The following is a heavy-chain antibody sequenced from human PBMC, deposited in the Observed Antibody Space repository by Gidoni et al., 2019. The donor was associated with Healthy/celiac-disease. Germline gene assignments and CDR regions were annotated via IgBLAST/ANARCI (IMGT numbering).Heavy chain of an antibody. CDR2: INPSGST. D-gene: IGHD5-18*01. CDR1: GGAFSGHY. CDR3: AKVDTSLWTYYYYGMDV. V-gene: IGHV4-34*01. Sequence: QVQLEQWGAGLLKPSETLSLTCAVDGGAFSGHYWSGIRQPPGKGLEGLGEINPSGSTNYNPSLKSRVTISVDTSKNQFSLRLSSVTAADTAVYYCAKVDTSLWTYYYYGMDVWGQGTTVTVSS. J-gene: IGHJ6*02.